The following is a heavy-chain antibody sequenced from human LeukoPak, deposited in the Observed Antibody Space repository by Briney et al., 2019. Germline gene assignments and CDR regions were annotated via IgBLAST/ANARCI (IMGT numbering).Heavy chain of an antibody. CDR2: IYSNGNT. D-gene: IGHD3-3*01. Sequence: GGSLRLSCAASGFTFSSTYMSWVRQAPGKGLEWVSVIYSNGNTFYSGSVQGRLTISRDNAKNTVYLQMNSLRAEDTVVYYCAKDPDPVLRFLEWSPREYFDYWGQGTLVTVSS. V-gene: IGHV3-53*01. CDR3: AKDPDPVLRFLEWSPREYFDY. J-gene: IGHJ4*02. CDR1: GFTFSSTY.